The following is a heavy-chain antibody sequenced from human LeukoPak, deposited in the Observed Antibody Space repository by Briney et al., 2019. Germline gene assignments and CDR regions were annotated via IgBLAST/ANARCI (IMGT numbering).Heavy chain of an antibody. CDR3: AYSGYSYGFDY. D-gene: IGHD5-18*01. J-gene: IGHJ4*02. V-gene: IGHV1-46*01. Sequence: ASVKVSCKASGYTFTSYYMHWVRQAPGQGLEWMGIINPSDGSTSYAQKFQGRVTMTRDTSTSTVYMELSSLRSEDTAVYYCAYSGYSYGFDYWGQGTLVTVSS. CDR1: GYTFTSYY. CDR2: INPSDGST.